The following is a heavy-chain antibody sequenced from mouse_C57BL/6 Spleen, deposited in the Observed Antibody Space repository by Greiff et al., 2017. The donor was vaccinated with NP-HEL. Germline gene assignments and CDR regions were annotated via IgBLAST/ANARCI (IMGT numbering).Heavy chain of an antibody. J-gene: IGHJ4*01. Sequence: EVQGVESGGDLVKPGGSLKLSCAASGFTFSSYGMSWVRQTPDKRLEWVATISSGGSYTYYPDSVKGRFTISRDNAKNTLYLQMSSLKSEDTARYYCARQPGYGDAMDYWGQGTSVTVSS. V-gene: IGHV5-6*01. CDR1: GFTFSSYG. CDR3: ARQPGYGDAMDY. D-gene: IGHD2-2*01. CDR2: ISSGGSYT.